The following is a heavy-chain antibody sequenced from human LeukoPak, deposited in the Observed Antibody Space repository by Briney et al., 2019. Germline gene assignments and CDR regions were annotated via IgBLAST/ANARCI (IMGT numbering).Heavy chain of an antibody. Sequence: SETLSLTCAVYGGSFSGYYWSWIRQPPGKGLEWIGEINHSGSTNYNPSLKSRVTISVDTSKNQFSLRLSSVTAADTAVYYCASPTAHYGGKPPNAFDIWGQGTMVTVSS. D-gene: IGHD4-23*01. J-gene: IGHJ3*02. CDR2: INHSGST. CDR3: ASPTAHYGGKPPNAFDI. CDR1: GGSFSGYY. V-gene: IGHV4-34*01.